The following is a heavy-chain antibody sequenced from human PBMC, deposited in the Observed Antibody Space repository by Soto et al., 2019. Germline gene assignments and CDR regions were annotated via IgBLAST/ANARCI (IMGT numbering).Heavy chain of an antibody. D-gene: IGHD3-22*01. CDR3: ARATYYYDSSGYWGI. J-gene: IGHJ3*02. V-gene: IGHV1-69*12. CDR1: GGTFSSYA. Sequence: QVQLVQSGAEVKKPGSSVKVSCKASGGTFSSYAISWVRQAPGQGLEWMGGIIPIFGTANYAQKFQGRVTIXXDXSXXTAYMELSSLRSEDTAVYYCARATYYYDSSGYWGIWGQGTMVTVSS. CDR2: IIPIFGTA.